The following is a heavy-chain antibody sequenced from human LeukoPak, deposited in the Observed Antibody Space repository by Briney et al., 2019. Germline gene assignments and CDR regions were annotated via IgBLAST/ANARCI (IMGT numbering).Heavy chain of an antibody. CDR1: GASISTSSHY. D-gene: IGHD1/OR15-1a*01. V-gene: IGHV4-39*01. CDR2: FYYTGST. CDR3: ARARCDTVTTPRFWYFDL. Sequence: SETLSLTCSVSGASISTSSHYWAWIRQPPGKGLEWIGSFYYTGSTYHNESLKSRVTISVETSRNQFSLKLSSVTAADTAVYYCARARCDTVTTPRFWYFDLWGRGTLVTVSS. J-gene: IGHJ2*01.